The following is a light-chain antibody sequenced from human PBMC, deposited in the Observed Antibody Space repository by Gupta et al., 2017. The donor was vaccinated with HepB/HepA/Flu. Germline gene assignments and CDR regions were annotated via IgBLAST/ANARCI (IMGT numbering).Light chain of an antibody. CDR1: QSISFW. CDR3: QHYSRSSRT. CDR2: KAS. J-gene: IGKJ1*01. Sequence: DIQMTQSPSTLSASVGDRVTITCRASQSISFWLAWYQQKPGSAPKLLISKASGLESGVPSRCRGSGSGTEFTLTISGLQPDDFATYYCQHYSRSSRTFGQGTLVEMK. V-gene: IGKV1-5*03.